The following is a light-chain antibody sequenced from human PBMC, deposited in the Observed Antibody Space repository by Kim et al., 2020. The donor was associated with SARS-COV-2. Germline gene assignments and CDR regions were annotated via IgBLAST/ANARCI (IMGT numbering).Light chain of an antibody. Sequence: VSPGQPASITCSGDKLGDKYASWYQQRPGQSPVLVISQNNRRPSGIPERFSGSNSGNTATLTISGTQAMDEADYYCHAWDRNTAIFGGGTQLTVL. CDR1: KLGDKY. CDR3: HAWDRNTAI. V-gene: IGLV3-1*01. J-gene: IGLJ2*01. CDR2: QNN.